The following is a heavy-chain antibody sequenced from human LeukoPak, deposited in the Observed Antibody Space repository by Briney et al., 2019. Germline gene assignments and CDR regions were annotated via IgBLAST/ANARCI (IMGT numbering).Heavy chain of an antibody. J-gene: IGHJ6*03. CDR3: ARCDYPEEDFYYYMDV. CDR1: GFTFDDYG. Sequence: GGSLRLSCAASGFTFDDYGMSWVRHAPGKGLEWVSGINWNGGSTGYADSVKGRFRISRDNSNNILYLQMNSLRTEDTAVYYCARCDYPEEDFYYYMDVWGKGTTVTISS. D-gene: IGHD4-11*01. CDR2: INWNGGST. V-gene: IGHV3-20*04.